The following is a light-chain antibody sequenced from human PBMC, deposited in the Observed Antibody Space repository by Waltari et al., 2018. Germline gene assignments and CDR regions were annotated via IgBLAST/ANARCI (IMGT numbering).Light chain of an antibody. J-gene: IGKJ1*01. Sequence: EIVLTQSPGTLSLSTGERATLSCRPSQSFSRPLAGYQQKPGPAPRHLIYGASTRATGIPERFSGGGSGTDFSLTISRLEPEDFALYYCQHYVRLPVTFGQGTKVEIK. CDR1: QSFSRP. V-gene: IGKV3-20*01. CDR2: GAS. CDR3: QHYVRLPVT.